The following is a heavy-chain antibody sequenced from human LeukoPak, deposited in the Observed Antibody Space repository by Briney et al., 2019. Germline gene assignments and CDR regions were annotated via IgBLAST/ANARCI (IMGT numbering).Heavy chain of an antibody. J-gene: IGHJ4*02. V-gene: IGHV3-7*04. D-gene: IGHD5-24*01. Sequence: GGSLRLSCAASGFTFNSYFMTWVRQTPGKGLEWVANIKQDGSDKFYVDSVKGRFTISRDNAKNSLYLQMNSLRAEDTAVYFCARTSTRDGYRYFGYWGPGTLVTVSS. CDR2: IKQDGSDK. CDR3: ARTSTRDGYRYFGY. CDR1: GFTFNSYF.